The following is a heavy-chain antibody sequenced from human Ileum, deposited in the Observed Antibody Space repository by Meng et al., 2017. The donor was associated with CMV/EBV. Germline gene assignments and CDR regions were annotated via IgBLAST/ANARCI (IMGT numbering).Heavy chain of an antibody. CDR1: GFTFSSYA. V-gene: IGHV3-23*01. CDR2: ISGSGAST. J-gene: IGHJ6*02. Sequence: GGSLRLSCAASGFTFSSYAMSWVRQAPGKGLEWVSAISGSGASTYYADSVKGRFTISRDNSKNTLHLQMNSLRAEDTAVFYCSKGWRNGMDVWGQGTTVTVSS. D-gene: IGHD3-3*01. CDR3: SKGWRNGMDV.